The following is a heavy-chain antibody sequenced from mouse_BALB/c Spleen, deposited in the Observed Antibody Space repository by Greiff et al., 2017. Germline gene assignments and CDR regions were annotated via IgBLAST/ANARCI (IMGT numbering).Heavy chain of an antibody. CDR2: ISSGSSTI. Sequence: DVKLVESGGGLVQPGGSRKLSCAASGFTFSSFGMHWVRQAPEKGLEWVAYISSGSSTIYYADTVKGRFTISRDNPKNTLFLQMTSLRSEDTAMYYCARGWLLRMDYWGQGTSVTVSS. CDR1: GFTFSSFG. J-gene: IGHJ4*01. D-gene: IGHD2-3*01. V-gene: IGHV5-17*02. CDR3: ARGWLLRMDY.